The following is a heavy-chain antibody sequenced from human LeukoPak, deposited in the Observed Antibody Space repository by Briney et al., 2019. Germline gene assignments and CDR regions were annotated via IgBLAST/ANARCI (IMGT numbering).Heavy chain of an antibody. CDR1: GYSFTSYW. Sequence: GGSLKISCQGSGYSFTSYWIGWVRQMPGKGLEGVGIIYPDDSDTRYSPSFQYQVPISAHKSISTAYLQWSSLKASDTAMYYCARHYPGGYYFIDYWGQGTLVTVSS. V-gene: IGHV5-51*01. CDR2: IYPDDSDT. J-gene: IGHJ4*02. CDR3: ARHYPGGYYFIDY. D-gene: IGHD3-10*01.